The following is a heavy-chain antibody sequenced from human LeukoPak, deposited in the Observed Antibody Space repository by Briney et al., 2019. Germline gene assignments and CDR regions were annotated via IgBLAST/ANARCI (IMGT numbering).Heavy chain of an antibody. J-gene: IGHJ4*02. Sequence: SETLSLTCTVSGGSISSGGYYWSWIRQPPGKGLEWIGYIYHSGSTYYNPSLKSRVTISVDRSKNQFSLKLSSVTAADTAVYYCARSWYQLPGPYFDYWGQGTLVTVSS. CDR2: IYHSGST. CDR1: GGSISSGGYY. D-gene: IGHD2-2*01. V-gene: IGHV4-30-2*01. CDR3: ARSWYQLPGPYFDY.